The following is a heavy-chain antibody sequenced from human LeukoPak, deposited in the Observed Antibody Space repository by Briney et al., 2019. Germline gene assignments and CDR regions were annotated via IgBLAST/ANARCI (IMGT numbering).Heavy chain of an antibody. Sequence: GGSLRLPCAASGFTFSSYAMSWVRQAPGKGLEWVSAISGSGGSTYYADSVKGRFTISRDNSKNTLYLQMNSLRAEDTAVYYCAKAWFGELQPPDYWGQGTLVTVSS. CDR3: AKAWFGELQPPDY. CDR2: ISGSGGST. V-gene: IGHV3-23*01. CDR1: GFTFSSYA. D-gene: IGHD3-10*01. J-gene: IGHJ4*02.